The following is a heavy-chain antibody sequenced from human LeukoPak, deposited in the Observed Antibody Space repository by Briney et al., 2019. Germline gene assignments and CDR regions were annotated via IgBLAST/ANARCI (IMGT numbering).Heavy chain of an antibody. CDR3: AKDVSPLGWYLDS. D-gene: IGHD2-15*01. CDR1: GFTFSSYA. Sequence: TGGSLRLSCAASGFTFSSYAMTGFPRPPGRGWTWVATITASGSSTFRADSVKGRFTISRDNSKNTLYLLVDSLRAEDTAIYYCAKDVSPLGWYLDSWGQGVPVTVSS. V-gene: IGHV3-23*01. CDR2: ITASGSST. J-gene: IGHJ4*02.